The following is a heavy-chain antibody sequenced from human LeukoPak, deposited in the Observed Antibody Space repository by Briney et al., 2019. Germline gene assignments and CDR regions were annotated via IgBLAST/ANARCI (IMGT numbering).Heavy chain of an antibody. J-gene: IGHJ4*02. Sequence: PGRSLRLSCAASGFTFSSYGMHWVRQAPGKGLEWVAVIWYDGSNKYYADSVKGRFTISRDNSKNTLYLEMNSLRAEDTAVYYCARGNYYDSSGYKTGRGQGTLVTVSS. D-gene: IGHD3-22*01. CDR3: ARGNYYDSSGYKTG. V-gene: IGHV3-33*01. CDR1: GFTFSSYG. CDR2: IWYDGSNK.